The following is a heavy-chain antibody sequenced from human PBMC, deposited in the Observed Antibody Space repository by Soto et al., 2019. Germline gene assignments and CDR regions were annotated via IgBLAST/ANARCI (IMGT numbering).Heavy chain of an antibody. D-gene: IGHD1-26*01. V-gene: IGHV3-23*01. J-gene: IGHJ6*02. CDR2: ISGTSDAA. Sequence: EVQLLESGGGLVQPGGSLRLSCAASGFPFSTSAMNWVRQAPGKGLEWVSIISGTSDAAHYAESVKGRFTSSRDNSKKTLYLQMNSLRAEHTAVYYCGKYSGSYPVYNRMSVWGQGTTVTVSS. CDR1: GFPFSTSA. CDR3: GKYSGSYPVYNRMSV.